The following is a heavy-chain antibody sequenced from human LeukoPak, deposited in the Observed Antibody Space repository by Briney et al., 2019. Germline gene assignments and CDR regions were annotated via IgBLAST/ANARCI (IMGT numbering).Heavy chain of an antibody. Sequence: PGGSLRLSCAASGFTFSDYAMTWVRQAPGKGLEWVSTISHSSGDTYYADSVKGRFTISRDNSKSTLSLQMNSLRAEDTAMYYCAKVPYSDYGSGRPPFMDVWGQGTTVAVSS. CDR3: AKVPYSDYGSGRPPFMDV. J-gene: IGHJ6*02. V-gene: IGHV3-23*01. D-gene: IGHD3-10*01. CDR1: GFTFSDYA. CDR2: ISHSSGDT.